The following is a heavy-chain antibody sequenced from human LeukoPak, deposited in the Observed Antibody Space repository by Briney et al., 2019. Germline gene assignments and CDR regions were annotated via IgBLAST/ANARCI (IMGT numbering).Heavy chain of an antibody. Sequence: SETLSLTCTVSGGSITKYYWTWIRQPPGKGLEWIGYIYYTGSTNYNPSLGSRVTISVDTSQNQFSLTLRSVTAADTAVYYCARGITIFGGGMDVWGRGTTVTVSS. CDR2: IYYTGST. D-gene: IGHD3-3*01. V-gene: IGHV4-59*12. CDR1: GGSITKYY. CDR3: ARGITIFGGGMDV. J-gene: IGHJ6*02.